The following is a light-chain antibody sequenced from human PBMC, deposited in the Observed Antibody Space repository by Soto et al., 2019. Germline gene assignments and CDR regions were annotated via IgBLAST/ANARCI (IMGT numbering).Light chain of an antibody. CDR1: QGIGNS. CDR3: QQDINYPWT. V-gene: IGKV1-6*01. J-gene: IGKJ1*01. Sequence: AIQMTQSPSSLSASVGDRVTITCRASQGIGNSLEWYQQKPGKPPKVLIYGASNLQSGVPPRFSGSGSGTDSMLVISRLQTEDATNYYCQQDINYPWTFGQGTKVEIK. CDR2: GAS.